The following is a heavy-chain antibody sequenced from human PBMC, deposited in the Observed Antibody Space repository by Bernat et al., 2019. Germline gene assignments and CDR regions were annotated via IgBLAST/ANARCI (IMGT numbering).Heavy chain of an antibody. Sequence: QVQLQESGPGLVKPSETLSLTCTVSGGSITSDYWNWIRQPPGKGLEWIGHIHNSGSTDDNPSLRSRVTISVDTSKNQFSLILSDVVAAETAVYYCARGYDHTGYCLGWWFHRWGQGTLVPVSS. D-gene: IGHD3-22*01. CDR3: ARGYDHTGYCLGWWFHR. J-gene: IGHJ5*02. CDR2: IHNSGST. V-gene: IGHV4-59*01. CDR1: GGSITSDY.